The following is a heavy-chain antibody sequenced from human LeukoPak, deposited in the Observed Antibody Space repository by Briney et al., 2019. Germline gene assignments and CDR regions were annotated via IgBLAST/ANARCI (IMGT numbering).Heavy chain of an antibody. CDR3: ARDALVGAAALDY. J-gene: IGHJ4*02. V-gene: IGHV1-2*02. Sequence: ASVKVSCKASGYTFTGYYMHWVRQAPGQGLEWMGWINPNTGGANYAQKFQGRVTMTRDTSISTAYMELSSLTSDDTAVYYCARDALVGAAALDYWGQGTLVTVSS. CDR2: INPNTGGA. D-gene: IGHD1-26*01. CDR1: GYTFTGYY.